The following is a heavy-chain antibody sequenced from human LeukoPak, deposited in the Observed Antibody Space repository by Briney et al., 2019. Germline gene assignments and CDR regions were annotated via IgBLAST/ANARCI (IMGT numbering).Heavy chain of an antibody. CDR1: GFTFSSYA. D-gene: IGHD1-26*01. V-gene: IGHV3-23*01. Sequence: PGGSLRLSCAASGFTFSSYAMSWVRQAPGKGLEWVSAISDSDGNTYYADSVKGRFTISRDNSKNTLYLQMNSLRAEDTAVYYCASALRIYYYFVYWGQGTLVTVSS. J-gene: IGHJ4*02. CDR3: ASALRIYYYFVY. CDR2: ISDSDGNT.